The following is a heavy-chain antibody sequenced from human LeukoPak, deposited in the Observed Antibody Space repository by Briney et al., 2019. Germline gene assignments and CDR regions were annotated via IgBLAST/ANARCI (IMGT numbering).Heavy chain of an antibody. CDR3: ARVARNYGSGSYYNDYYYGMDV. V-gene: IGHV3-23*01. J-gene: IGHJ6*02. CDR1: GFTFSSYA. Sequence: GGSLRLSCAASGFTFSSYAMSWVRQAPGKGLEWVSTISGSGGSTYYADSVKGRFTISRDNSKNTLYLQMNSLRAEDTAVYYCARVARNYGSGSYYNDYYYGMDVWGQGTTVTVSS. CDR2: ISGSGGST. D-gene: IGHD3-10*01.